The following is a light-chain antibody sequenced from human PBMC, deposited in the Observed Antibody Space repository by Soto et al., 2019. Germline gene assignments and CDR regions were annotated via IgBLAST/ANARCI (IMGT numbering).Light chain of an antibody. CDR1: QSVSSSY. V-gene: IGKV3-20*01. CDR3: QLYGSSSWT. J-gene: IGKJ1*01. CDR2: GAS. Sequence: EIVLMQSPGTLSLSPGERATLSCRASQSVSSSYLAWFQQKPGQAPRLLIYGASSRATGIPDNFSGSGSGTDFTLTISRLEPEDFAVYYCQLYGSSSWTFGQGTKVEIK.